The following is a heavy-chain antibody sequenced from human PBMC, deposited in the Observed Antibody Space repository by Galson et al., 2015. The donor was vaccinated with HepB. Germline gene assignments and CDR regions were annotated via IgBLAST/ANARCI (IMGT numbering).Heavy chain of an antibody. Sequence: SLRLSCAASGFTFSDYYMSWIRQAPGKGLEWVSYISSSSSYTNYADSVKGRFTISRDNAKNSLYLQMNSLRAEDTAVYYCARAIGRFGESSGGMNVWGQGTTVTVSS. CDR2: ISSSSSYT. D-gene: IGHD3-10*01. J-gene: IGHJ6*02. CDR1: GFTFSDYY. V-gene: IGHV3-11*06. CDR3: ARAIGRFGESSGGMNV.